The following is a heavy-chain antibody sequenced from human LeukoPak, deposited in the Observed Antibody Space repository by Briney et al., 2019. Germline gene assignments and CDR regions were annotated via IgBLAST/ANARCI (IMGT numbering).Heavy chain of an antibody. CDR2: IYYSGST. Sequence: SETLSLTCTVSGGSISSSSYYWGWIRQPPGKGLEWIGSIYYSGSTYHNPSLKSRVTISVDTSKNQFSLKLSSVTAADTAVYYCARAWELFISDFDYWGQGTLVTVSS. J-gene: IGHJ4*02. CDR1: GGSISSSSYY. CDR3: ARAWELFISDFDY. V-gene: IGHV4-39*07. D-gene: IGHD1-26*01.